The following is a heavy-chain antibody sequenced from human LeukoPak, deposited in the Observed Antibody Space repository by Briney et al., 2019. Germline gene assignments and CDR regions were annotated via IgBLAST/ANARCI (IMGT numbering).Heavy chain of an antibody. V-gene: IGHV3-30*02. CDR2: IRYDGSNK. CDR1: GFTFSTYG. Sequence: GGSLRLSCAASGFTFSTYGMHWFRQAPGKGLEWVAFIRYDGSNKYYADSVKGRFTISRDNSKNTLYLQMNSLRAEDTAVYYCAKGGRSSGWYGAYWGQGTLVTVSS. J-gene: IGHJ4*02. D-gene: IGHD6-19*01. CDR3: AKGGRSSGWYGAY.